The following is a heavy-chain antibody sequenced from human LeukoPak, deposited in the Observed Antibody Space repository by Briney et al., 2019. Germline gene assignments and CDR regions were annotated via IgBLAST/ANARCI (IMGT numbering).Heavy chain of an antibody. V-gene: IGHV1-2*02. Sequence: GASVKVSCKASGYTFTGYYMHWVRQAPGQGLEWMGWINPNSGGTNYAQKFQGRVTMTRDTSISTAYMEPSRLRSDDTAVYYCARARDFWSGYYQYYFDYWGQGTLVTVSS. J-gene: IGHJ4*02. CDR3: ARARDFWSGYYQYYFDY. CDR1: GYTFTGYY. CDR2: INPNSGGT. D-gene: IGHD3-3*01.